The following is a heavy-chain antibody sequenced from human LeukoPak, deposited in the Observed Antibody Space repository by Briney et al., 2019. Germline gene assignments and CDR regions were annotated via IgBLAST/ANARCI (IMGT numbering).Heavy chain of an antibody. V-gene: IGHV4-39*07. D-gene: IGHD3-10*01. CDR2: IYYSGST. CDR1: GGSISSSSYY. J-gene: IGHJ6*03. Sequence: SETLSLTCTVSGGSISSSSYYWGWIRQPPGKGLEWIGSIYYSGSTYYNPSLKSRVTISVDTSKNQFSLKLSSVTAADTAVYYCARGYGSGSYYNFPLYYYYYYMDVWGKGTTVTITS. CDR3: ARGYGSGSYYNFPLYYYYYYMDV.